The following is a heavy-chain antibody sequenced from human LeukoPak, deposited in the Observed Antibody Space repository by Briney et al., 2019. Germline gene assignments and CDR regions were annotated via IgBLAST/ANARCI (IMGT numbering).Heavy chain of an antibody. V-gene: IGHV4-39*02. CDR3: AREVIGYDHVWGGYRHKELDQ. D-gene: IGHD3-16*02. J-gene: IGHJ4*02. Sequence: PSETLSLTCTVSGGSISSSSYYWGWIRQPPGKGLEWIGSIYYSGSTYYNPSLKSRVTISVDTSKNQFSLKLSSVTAADTAVYYCAREVIGYDHVWGGYRHKELDQWGQGTLVTVSS. CDR2: IYYSGST. CDR1: GGSISSSSYY.